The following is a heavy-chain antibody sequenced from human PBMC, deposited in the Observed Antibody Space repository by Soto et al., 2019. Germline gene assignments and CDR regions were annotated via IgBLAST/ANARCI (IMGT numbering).Heavy chain of an antibody. J-gene: IGHJ6*04. CDR1: GGTFNTYA. CDR2: IIPLFNTP. CDR3: ALAIKGELLGYFYGMDA. D-gene: IGHD1-7*01. Sequence: ASVKVSCTASGGTFNTYAFTWVRQAPGQGFEWMGGIIPLFNTPDYAQKFQGRLTITADESTSTVFLELSGLSSEDTAVYFCALAIKGELLGYFYGMDAWGNGTTVTVSS. V-gene: IGHV1-69*13.